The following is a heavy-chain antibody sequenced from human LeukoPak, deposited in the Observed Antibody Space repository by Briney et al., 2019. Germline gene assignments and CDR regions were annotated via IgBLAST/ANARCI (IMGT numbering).Heavy chain of an antibody. D-gene: IGHD3-10*01. Sequence: SETLSLTCTVSGGSISSSSYYWGWIRQPPGKGLEWIGSIYYSGSTYYNPSLMSRVTISVDTSKNQFSLKLSSVTAADTAVYYCAKPTYGSGSYGYWGQGTLVTVSS. CDR1: GGSISSSSYY. V-gene: IGHV4-39*01. CDR2: IYYSGST. J-gene: IGHJ4*02. CDR3: AKPTYGSGSYGY.